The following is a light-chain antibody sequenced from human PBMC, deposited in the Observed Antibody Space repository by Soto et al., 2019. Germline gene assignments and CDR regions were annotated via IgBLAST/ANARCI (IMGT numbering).Light chain of an antibody. J-gene: IGKJ1*01. CDR1: QSIGDT. V-gene: IGKV3-20*01. CDR2: GAS. Sequence: EIVLTQSPATLSLSPGGRATLSCRASQSIGDTLAWYQQKPGQAPRLLIYGASSRATGIPDRFSGSGSGTDFTLTISRLEPEDFAVYYCQQYGSSPKTFGQGTKVDIK. CDR3: QQYGSSPKT.